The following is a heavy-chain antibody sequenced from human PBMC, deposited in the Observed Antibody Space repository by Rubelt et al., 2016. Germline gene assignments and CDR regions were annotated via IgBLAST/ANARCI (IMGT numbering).Heavy chain of an antibody. Sequence: QMQLHQWGAGLLKPSETLSLTCVVYGGSFTDYYWSWIRKPPGKGLEWLGYIHYSGSTKNNISHQSRVTISVDTSKNQFSLNLTSVTAADTAVYYCARGYYSDGQAAFDIWGQGTMVTVSS. CDR1: GGSFTDYY. J-gene: IGHJ3*02. D-gene: IGHD3-10*01. CDR3: ARGYYSDGQAAFDI. CDR2: IHYSGST. V-gene: IGHV4-34*11.